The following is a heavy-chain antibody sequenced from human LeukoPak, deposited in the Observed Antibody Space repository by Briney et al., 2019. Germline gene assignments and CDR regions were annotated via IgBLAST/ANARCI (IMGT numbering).Heavy chain of an antibody. CDR1: GFTFSSYA. CDR2: ISGSGGST. Sequence: GGSLRLSCAASGFTFSSYAMSWVRQAPRKGLEWVSAISGSGGSTYYADSVKGRFTISRDNSKNTLYLQMNSLRAEDTAVYYCANEYCSSTSCYLKDRTYYFDYWGQGTLVTVSS. D-gene: IGHD2-2*01. CDR3: ANEYCSSTSCYLKDRTYYFDY. V-gene: IGHV3-23*01. J-gene: IGHJ4*02.